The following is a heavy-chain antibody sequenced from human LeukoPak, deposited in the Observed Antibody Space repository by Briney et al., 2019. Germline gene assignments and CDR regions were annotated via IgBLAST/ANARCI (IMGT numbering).Heavy chain of an antibody. CDR3: ATLYVFHYFDY. Sequence: GGSLRLSCVASGFTFSKYAMIWVSQAPGKGLEWVSGISNTGDTIYYADSVKGRFTISRDNSKNTLYLEMNSLRAEDMAVYYCATLYVFHYFDYWGQGTLVTVSS. J-gene: IGHJ4*02. D-gene: IGHD3-10*02. V-gene: IGHV3-23*01. CDR2: ISNTGDTI. CDR1: GFTFSKYA.